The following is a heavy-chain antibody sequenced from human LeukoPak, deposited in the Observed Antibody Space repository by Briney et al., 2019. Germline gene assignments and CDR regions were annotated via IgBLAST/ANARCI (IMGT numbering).Heavy chain of an antibody. Sequence: KSSETLSLTCTVSGGSISSYYWSWIRQSPGKGLEWIGYIYYTGGTNYNPSLKSRVAISVDTSKNQFSLKLSSVTAADTAVYYCARWGGAAAGTPIDYWGQGTLVTVSS. J-gene: IGHJ4*02. V-gene: IGHV4-59*01. D-gene: IGHD6-13*01. CDR1: GGSISSYY. CDR2: IYYTGGT. CDR3: ARWGGAAAGTPIDY.